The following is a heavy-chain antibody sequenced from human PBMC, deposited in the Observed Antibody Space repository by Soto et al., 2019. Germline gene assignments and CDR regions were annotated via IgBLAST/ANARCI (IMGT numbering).Heavy chain of an antibody. CDR2: ISAYNGNT. V-gene: IGHV1-18*01. Sequence: ASVKVSFKASGYTFTSYGVSWVRQAPGQGLEWMGCISAYNGNTNYAQKLQGRVTMTTDTSTSTAYMELRSLRSDDTAVYYCARDESSGYLAPYYFDYWGQGTLVTVSS. CDR3: ARDESSGYLAPYYFDY. CDR1: GYTFTSYG. D-gene: IGHD5-12*01. J-gene: IGHJ4*02.